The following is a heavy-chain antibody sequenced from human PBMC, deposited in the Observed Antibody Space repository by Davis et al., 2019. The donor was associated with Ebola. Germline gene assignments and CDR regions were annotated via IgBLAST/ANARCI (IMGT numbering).Heavy chain of an antibody. CDR3: ARDRWCTNGVCYPYYYYYGMDV. J-gene: IGHJ6*04. D-gene: IGHD2-8*01. V-gene: IGHV1-2*06. Sequence: ASVKVSCKASGYTFTGYYMHWVRQAPGQGLEWMGRINPNSGGTNYAQKFQGRVTMTRDTSISTAYMELSRLRSDDTAVYYCARDRWCTNGVCYPYYYYYGMDVWGKGTTVTVSS. CDR1: GYTFTGYY. CDR2: INPNSGGT.